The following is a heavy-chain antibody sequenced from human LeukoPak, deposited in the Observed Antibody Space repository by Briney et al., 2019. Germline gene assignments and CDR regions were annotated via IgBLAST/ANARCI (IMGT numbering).Heavy chain of an antibody. CDR1: GFTFSSHE. CDR2: ISSRGTTI. V-gene: IGHV3-48*03. CDR3: ARVRSGLHMDV. D-gene: IGHD2-15*01. Sequence: GGSLRLSCAVSGFTFSSHEMNWVRQAPGKGLEWVSYISSRGTTIYYVDSVKGRFTISRDNAKNSLYLQMNSLRAEDTALYYCARVRSGLHMDVWGQGTTVTASS. J-gene: IGHJ6*02.